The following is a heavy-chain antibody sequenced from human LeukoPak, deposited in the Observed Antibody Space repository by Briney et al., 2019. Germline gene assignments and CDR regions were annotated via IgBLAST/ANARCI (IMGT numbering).Heavy chain of an antibody. CDR3: ARIEAVTRGYNHAYYFDY. D-gene: IGHD5-18*01. V-gene: IGHV4-38-2*02. CDR2: IYHNGNT. J-gene: IGHJ4*02. CDR1: TYSISNGYY. Sequence: TSSETLSLTCTVSTYSISNGYYWGWIRQPPGKGLEWIGNIYHNGNTYYNPSLKSRVTISVDTSKKQFSLKLRTATAADTAVYYCARIEAVTRGYNHAYYFDYWGQGTLVTVSS.